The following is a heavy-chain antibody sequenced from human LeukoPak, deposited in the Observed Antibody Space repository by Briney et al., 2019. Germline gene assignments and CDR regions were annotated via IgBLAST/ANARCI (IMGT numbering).Heavy chain of an antibody. Sequence: PGGSLRLSCAASGFTFSSYSMNWVHQAPGKGLEWVSSISSSSSYIYYADSVKGRFTISRDNSKNTLYLQMNSLRAEDTAVYFCAKDKPLAYYYNSSGCMDVWGQGTTVTVSS. D-gene: IGHD3-22*01. V-gene: IGHV3-21*01. CDR1: GFTFSSYS. CDR3: AKDKPLAYYYNSSGCMDV. J-gene: IGHJ6*02. CDR2: ISSSSSYI.